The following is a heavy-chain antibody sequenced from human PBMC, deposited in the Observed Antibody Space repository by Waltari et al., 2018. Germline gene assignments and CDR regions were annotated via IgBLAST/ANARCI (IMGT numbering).Heavy chain of an antibody. V-gene: IGHV3-7*01. Sequence: EVQLAESGGGLVQPGGSLKLSCGASGFPFSGYWMSWIRQTPGKGLEWVANINYDGSQKYYVDSVKGRFTISRDNAKNSVYLQMNSLRVEDTAVYYCAKSRGFEYWGQGTLITVSS. CDR3: AKSRGFEY. CDR1: GFPFSGYW. D-gene: IGHD2-2*01. CDR2: INYDGSQK. J-gene: IGHJ4*02.